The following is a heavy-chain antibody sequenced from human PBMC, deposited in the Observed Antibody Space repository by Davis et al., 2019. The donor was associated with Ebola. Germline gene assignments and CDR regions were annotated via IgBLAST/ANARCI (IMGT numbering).Heavy chain of an antibody. Sequence: GGSLRLSCAASGFTVSSNYMSWVRQAPGKGLEWVSVNYSGGSTYYADSVKGRFTISRDNSKNTLYLQMNSLRAEDTAVYYCARGGSGWYPPYAEYFQHWGQGTLVTVSS. J-gene: IGHJ1*01. V-gene: IGHV3-53*01. CDR3: ARGGSGWYPPYAEYFQH. D-gene: IGHD6-19*01. CDR2: NYSGGST. CDR1: GFTVSSNY.